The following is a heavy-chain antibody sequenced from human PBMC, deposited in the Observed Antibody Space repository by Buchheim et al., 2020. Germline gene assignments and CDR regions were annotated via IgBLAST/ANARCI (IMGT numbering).Heavy chain of an antibody. Sequence: EVLLVQSGAEVKKPGESLTISCQGSGYDFGYYYLSWLRQVPGKRLEWMGRINPDDSHTDYSPSFQGHVTMSVDRSIGTAYLHWNSLKSSDTAMYYCARQSGYDHDYGDHFDYWGQG. D-gene: IGHD4-17*01. V-gene: IGHV5-10-1*03. J-gene: IGHJ4*02. CDR2: INPDDSHT. CDR3: ARQSGYDHDYGDHFDY. CDR1: GYDFGYYY.